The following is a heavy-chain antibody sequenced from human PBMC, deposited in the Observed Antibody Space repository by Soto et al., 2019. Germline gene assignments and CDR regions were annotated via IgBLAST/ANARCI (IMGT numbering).Heavy chain of an antibody. CDR3: AKVDRGVSSSIYYYYGMDV. CDR2: ISYDGSNK. V-gene: IGHV3-30*18. J-gene: IGHJ6*02. D-gene: IGHD6-6*01. CDR1: GFTFSSYG. Sequence: LRLSCAASGFTFSSYGMHWVRQAPGKGLEWVAVISYDGSNKYYADSVKDRFTISRDNSKNTLYLQMNSLRAEDTAVYYCAKVDRGVSSSIYYYYGMDVWGQGTTVTVSS.